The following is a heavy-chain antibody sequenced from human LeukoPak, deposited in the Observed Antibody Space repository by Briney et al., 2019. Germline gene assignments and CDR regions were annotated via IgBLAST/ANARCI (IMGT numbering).Heavy chain of an antibody. V-gene: IGHV3-48*01. CDR1: GFTFSTYS. Sequence: PGGSLRLSCVASGFTFSTYSMNWVRQAPGKGLEWVSYISFSTSTIYYADSVKGRFTISRGNAKNALYLQMNSLRAEDTAMYYCARDTHYYGSGSPAFDIWGQGTMVTVSS. CDR3: ARDTHYYGSGSPAFDI. CDR2: ISFSTSTI. J-gene: IGHJ3*02. D-gene: IGHD3-10*01.